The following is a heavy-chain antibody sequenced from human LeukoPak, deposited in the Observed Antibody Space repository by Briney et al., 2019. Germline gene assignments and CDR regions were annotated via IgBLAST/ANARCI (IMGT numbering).Heavy chain of an antibody. CDR3: ARPTTVALDY. D-gene: IGHD4-23*01. V-gene: IGHV3-11*04. J-gene: IGHJ4*02. Sequence: PGGSLRLSCAASGFTFSDYYMSWIRQAPGKGLEWVSYISSSGSTIYYADSVKGRFTVSRDNAKNSLFLQMDSLRDEDTAVYYCARPTTVALDYWGQGTLVTVSS. CDR1: GFTFSDYY. CDR2: ISSSGSTI.